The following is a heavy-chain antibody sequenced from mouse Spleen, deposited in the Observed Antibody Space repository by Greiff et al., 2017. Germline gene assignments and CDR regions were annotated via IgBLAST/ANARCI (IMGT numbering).Heavy chain of an antibody. CDR1: GFSLTSYG. V-gene: IGHV2-2*02. D-gene: IGHD2-1*01. CDR2: IWSGGST. Sequence: VKLVESGPGLVQPSQSLSITCTVSGFSLTSYGVHWVRQSPGKGLEWLGVIWSGGSTDYNAAFISRLSISKDNSKSQVFFKMNSLQANDTAIYYCARHGNYDYFDYWGQGTTLTVSS. J-gene: IGHJ2*01. CDR3: ARHGNYDYFDY.